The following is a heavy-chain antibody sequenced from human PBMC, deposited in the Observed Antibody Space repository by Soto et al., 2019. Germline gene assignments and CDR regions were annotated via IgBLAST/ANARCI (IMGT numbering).Heavy chain of an antibody. Sequence: GGSLRLSCAASGFTFSSYAMSWVRQAPGKGLEWVSAISGSGGSTYYADSVKGRFTISRDNSKNTPYLQMNSLRAEDTAVYYCAKDGGVDYYDSSGYFYPAYYFDYWGQGTLVTVSS. D-gene: IGHD3-22*01. J-gene: IGHJ4*02. CDR3: AKDGGVDYYDSSGYFYPAYYFDY. V-gene: IGHV3-23*01. CDR1: GFTFSSYA. CDR2: ISGSGGST.